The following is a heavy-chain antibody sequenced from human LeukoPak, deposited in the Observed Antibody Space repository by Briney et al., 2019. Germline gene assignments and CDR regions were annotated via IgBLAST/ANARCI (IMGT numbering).Heavy chain of an antibody. J-gene: IGHJ6*02. D-gene: IGHD6-13*01. CDR1: GFTVSSNY. V-gene: IGHV3-53*01. CDR3: ARKEGLAAAGTFDYYGMDV. Sequence: GGSLRLSCAASGFTVSSNYMSWVRQAPGKGLEWVSVIYSGGSTYYADSVKGRFTISRDNSKNTLYLQMNSLRAEDTAVYYCARKEGLAAAGTFDYYGMDVWGQGTTVTVSS. CDR2: IYSGGST.